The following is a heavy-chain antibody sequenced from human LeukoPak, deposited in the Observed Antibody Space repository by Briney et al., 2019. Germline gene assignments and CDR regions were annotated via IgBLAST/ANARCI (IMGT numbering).Heavy chain of an antibody. Sequence: GASVKVSCKASGYTFTSYAMHWVRQAPGQRLEWMGWINAGNGNTKYSQKFQGRVTITRDTSASTAYMELSSLRSDDTAVYYCARGRDTMVRTDYWGQGTLVTVSS. V-gene: IGHV1-3*01. CDR2: INAGNGNT. CDR1: GYTFTSYA. CDR3: ARGRDTMVRTDY. J-gene: IGHJ4*02. D-gene: IGHD3-10*01.